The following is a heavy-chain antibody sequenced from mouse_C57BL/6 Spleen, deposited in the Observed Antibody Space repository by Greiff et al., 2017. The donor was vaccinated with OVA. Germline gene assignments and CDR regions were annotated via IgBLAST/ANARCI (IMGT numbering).Heavy chain of an antibody. CDR2: IRNKANNHAT. D-gene: IGHD1-1*01. Sequence: EVKLVESGGGLVQPGGSMKLSCAASGFTFSDAWMDWVRQSPEKGLEWVAEIRNKANNHATYYAESVKGRFTISRDDSKSSVYLQMNSLRAEDTGIYYCTRGTTVVDYAMDYWGQGTSVTVSS. CDR3: TRGTTVVDYAMDY. CDR1: GFTFSDAW. V-gene: IGHV6-6*01. J-gene: IGHJ4*01.